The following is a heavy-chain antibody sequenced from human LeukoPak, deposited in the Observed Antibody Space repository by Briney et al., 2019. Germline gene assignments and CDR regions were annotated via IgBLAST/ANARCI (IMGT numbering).Heavy chain of an antibody. D-gene: IGHD3-16*01. V-gene: IGHV3-7*01. CDR3: ARAFS. Sequence: GKGLEWVANIKEDGSEKSYVDSVKGRFTISRDNAKYSLYLQMNSLRAEDTAVYYCARAFSWGQGTLVTVSS. J-gene: IGHJ5*02. CDR2: IKEDGSEK.